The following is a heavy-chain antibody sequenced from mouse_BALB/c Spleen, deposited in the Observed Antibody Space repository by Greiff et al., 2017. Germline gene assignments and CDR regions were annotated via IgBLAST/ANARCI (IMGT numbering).Heavy chain of an antibody. J-gene: IGHJ1*01. CDR3: ARDGYGGYFDV. D-gene: IGHD2-2*01. CDR1: GFNIKDTY. Sequence: EVQLQESGAELVKPGASVKLSCTASGFNIKDTYMHWVKQRPEQGLEWIGRIDPANGNTKYDPKFQGKATITADTSSNTAYLQLSSLTSEDTAVYYCARDGYGGYFDVWGAGTTVTVSS. V-gene: IGHV14-3*02. CDR2: IDPANGNT.